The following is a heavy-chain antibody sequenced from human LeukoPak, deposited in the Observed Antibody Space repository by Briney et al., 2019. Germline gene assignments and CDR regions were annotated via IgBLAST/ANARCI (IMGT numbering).Heavy chain of an antibody. J-gene: IGHJ4*02. D-gene: IGHD2-2*01. CDR1: GGSISSSSYY. CDR2: MYYSGRT. Sequence: PSETLSLTCTVSGGSISSSSYYWGWIRQPPGKGLEWIASMYYSGRTDYNPSLKSRVSVSVDTSKNQLSLKLYSVTAADTAMYYCARHLSGTAMAHYFDYWGQGTVVTVSS. CDR3: ARHLSGTAMAHYFDY. V-gene: IGHV4-39*01.